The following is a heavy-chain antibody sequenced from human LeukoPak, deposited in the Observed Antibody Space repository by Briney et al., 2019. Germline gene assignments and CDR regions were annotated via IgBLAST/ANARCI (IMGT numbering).Heavy chain of an antibody. J-gene: IGHJ4*02. D-gene: IGHD2-2*01. Sequence: PSETLSLTCTVSGGFNSRYYRNWIRQSPGKGPEWIGYIFYSGSTNYSPSLKSRVSMSVDTSKSQFSLKLSSVTAADTAVYYCAGGGYCSSTSCYAPLFDYWGQGTLVTVSS. CDR3: AGGGYCSSTSCYAPLFDY. V-gene: IGHV4-59*01. CDR2: IFYSGST. CDR1: GGFNSRYY.